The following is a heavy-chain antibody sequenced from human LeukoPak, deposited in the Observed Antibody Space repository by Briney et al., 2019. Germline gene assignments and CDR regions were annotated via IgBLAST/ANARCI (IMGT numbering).Heavy chain of an antibody. CDR2: ISYDGSNK. Sequence: PGRSLRLSCAASGFTFSSYAMHWVRQAPGKGLEWVAGISYDGSNKYYADSVKGRFTIPRDNSKNTLYLQMNSLRAEDTAVYYCARRHDFWSGYYSYYYMDVWGKGTTVTVSS. D-gene: IGHD3-3*01. CDR3: ARRHDFWSGYYSYYYMDV. V-gene: IGHV3-30*04. J-gene: IGHJ6*03. CDR1: GFTFSSYA.